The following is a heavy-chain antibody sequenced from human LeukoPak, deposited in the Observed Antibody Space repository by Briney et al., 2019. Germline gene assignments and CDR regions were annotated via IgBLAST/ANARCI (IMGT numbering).Heavy chain of an antibody. Sequence: GGSLRLSCAASGFTFSSYWMHWVRQAPGKGLVWVSRINSDGSSTSYADSVKGRFTISRDNAKNTLYLQMNSLRAEDTAVYYCARDRGDSSGYYYWVFDYWGQGTLVTVSS. CDR1: GFTFSSYW. V-gene: IGHV3-74*01. D-gene: IGHD3-22*01. J-gene: IGHJ4*02. CDR3: ARDRGDSSGYYYWVFDY. CDR2: INSDGSST.